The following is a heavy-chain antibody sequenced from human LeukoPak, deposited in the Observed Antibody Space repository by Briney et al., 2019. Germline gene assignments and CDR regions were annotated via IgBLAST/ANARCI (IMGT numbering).Heavy chain of an antibody. CDR3: AMWIQVWKFDY. V-gene: IGHV3-33*01. J-gene: IGHJ4*02. Sequence: PGGSLRLSCAASGFTFSSYGMHWVRQAPGMGLEWVAVIWYDGSNKYYADSVKGRFTISRDNSKNTLYLQMNSLRAEDTAVYYCAMWIQVWKFDYWGQGTLVTVSS. CDR1: GFTFSSYG. CDR2: IWYDGSNK. D-gene: IGHD5-18*01.